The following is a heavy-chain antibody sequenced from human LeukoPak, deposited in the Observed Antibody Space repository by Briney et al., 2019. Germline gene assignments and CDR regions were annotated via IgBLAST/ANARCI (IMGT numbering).Heavy chain of an antibody. CDR2: IYYSGST. J-gene: IGHJ4*02. V-gene: IGHV4-59*01. CDR1: GGSISSYY. CDR3: ARVAPTRGYASSGYYPLDY. Sequence: SETLSLTCTVSGGSISSYYWSWIRQPPGKGLEWIGYIYYSGSTNYNLSLKSRVTIAVDTSKNQFSLRLTSVTAADTAVYYCARVAPTRGYASSGYYPLDYWGQGTLVNVSS. D-gene: IGHD3-22*01.